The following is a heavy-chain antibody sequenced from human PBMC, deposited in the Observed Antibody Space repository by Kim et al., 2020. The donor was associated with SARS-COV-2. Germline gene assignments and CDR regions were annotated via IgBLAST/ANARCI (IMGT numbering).Heavy chain of an antibody. CDR3: AGKTRKREQQLDL. CDR2: ISSSSGNI. D-gene: IGHD6-13*01. J-gene: IGHJ2*01. V-gene: IGHV3-21*01. Sequence: GGSLRLSCAASGFTFGDYAMNWVRQAPGKGLEWVSAISSSSGNICYADSVKGRFTISRDNAKNSLYLQMNSLRAEDTAVYYCAGKTRKREQQLDLWGRGTLDTVPS. CDR1: GFTFGDYA.